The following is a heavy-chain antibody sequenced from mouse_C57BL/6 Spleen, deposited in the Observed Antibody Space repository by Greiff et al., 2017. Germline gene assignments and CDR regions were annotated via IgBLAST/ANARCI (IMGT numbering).Heavy chain of an antibody. Sequence: VQLQQSGPGLVQPSQSLSITCTVSGFSLTSYGVHWVRQSPGKGLEWLGVIWRGGSTDYNAAFMSRLSITKDNSKSQVFFKINSLQADETAIYYWAKSNYVFYAMDYWGQGTSVTVSS. V-gene: IGHV2-5*01. D-gene: IGHD2-1*01. J-gene: IGHJ4*01. CDR2: IWRGGST. CDR1: GFSLTSYG. CDR3: AKSNYVFYAMDY.